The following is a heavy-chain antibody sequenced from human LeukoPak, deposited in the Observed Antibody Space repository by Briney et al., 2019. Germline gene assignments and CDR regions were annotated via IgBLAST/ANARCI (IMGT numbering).Heavy chain of an antibody. CDR3: ARETAGYGMDV. CDR1: GFTFSSYG. CDR2: IWYDGSNK. Sequence: GGSLRLSCAASGFTFSSYGMHWVRQAPGKGLEWVAVIWYDGSNKYYADSVKGRFTISRDNSKNTLYLQMNSLRAEDTAVYYCARETAGYGMDVWGQGITVTVSS. J-gene: IGHJ6*02. V-gene: IGHV3-33*01. D-gene: IGHD1-14*01.